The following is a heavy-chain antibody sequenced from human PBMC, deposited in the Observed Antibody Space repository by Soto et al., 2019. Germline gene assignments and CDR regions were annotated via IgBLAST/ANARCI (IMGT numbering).Heavy chain of an antibody. V-gene: IGHV4-61*01. CDR1: GDSVSNDNYY. D-gene: IGHD3-16*01. J-gene: IGHJ4*02. CDR3: ARSQRGRTAFTFDY. Sequence: SETLSLTCAVSGDSVSNDNYYWGWIRQPPGKGLEWIGYIYYSGTTNYNSYLKSRLSLSVDMSKNQFSLKLASVTAADTAVYFCARSQRGRTAFTFDYWGQGALVTVSS. CDR2: IYYSGTT.